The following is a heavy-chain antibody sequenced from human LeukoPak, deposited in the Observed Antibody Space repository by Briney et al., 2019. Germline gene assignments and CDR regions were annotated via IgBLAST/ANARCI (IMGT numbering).Heavy chain of an antibody. CDR3: ARSDRVPAAIVGYYGMDV. V-gene: IGHV4-61*01. J-gene: IGHJ6*04. Sequence: SETLSLTCTVSGGSVSGGSYYWSWIRQPPGKGLEWIGYIYYSGSTNYNPSLKSRVTISVDTSKNQFSLKLSSVTAADTAVYYCARSDRVPAAIVGYYGMDVWGKGTTVTVSS. D-gene: IGHD2-2*02. CDR1: GGSVSGGSYY. CDR2: IYYSGST.